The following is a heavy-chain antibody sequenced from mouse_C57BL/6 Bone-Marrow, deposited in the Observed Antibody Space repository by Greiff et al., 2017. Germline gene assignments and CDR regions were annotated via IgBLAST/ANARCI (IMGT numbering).Heavy chain of an antibody. D-gene: IGHD1-1*01. CDR3: GRWITTVVATGYAMDY. CDR2: LYPSSGNT. Sequence: VQLQESGAELARPGASVKLSCKASGYTFTSYGISWVKQRTGQGLEWIGELYPSSGNTYYNETFKGKATLTAAKSSSTASMALRSLTSEDSAVYFGGRWITTVVATGYAMDYWGQGTSVTVSS. J-gene: IGHJ4*01. CDR1: GYTFTSYG. V-gene: IGHV1-81*01.